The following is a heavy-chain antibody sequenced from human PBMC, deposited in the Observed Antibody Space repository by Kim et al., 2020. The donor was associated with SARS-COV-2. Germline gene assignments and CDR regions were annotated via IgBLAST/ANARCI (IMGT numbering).Heavy chain of an antibody. CDR3: ARDKYFDWLIVYYGMDV. D-gene: IGHD3-9*01. Sequence: GGSLRLSCAASGFTFSSYAMHWVRQAPGKGLEWVAVISYDGSNKYYADSVKGQFTISRDNSKNTLYRQMNSLRAEETAVYYCARDKYFDWLIVYYGMDVWGQGTTVTVSS. CDR1: GFTFSSYA. CDR2: ISYDGSNK. J-gene: IGHJ6*02. V-gene: IGHV3-30-3*01.